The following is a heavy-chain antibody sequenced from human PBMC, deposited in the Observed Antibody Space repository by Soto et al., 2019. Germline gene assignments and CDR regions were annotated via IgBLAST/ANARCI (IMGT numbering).Heavy chain of an antibody. V-gene: IGHV4-34*01. Sequence: SETLSLTCAVYGESFSGYYWSLIRQPPGKGLEWIGEINHSGSTNYNPSLKSRVSISVDTSKNRFSLKLSSVTAADTAVYYCARATSLRIAVAGTNYYYYYMDVWGKGTTVTVSS. CDR1: GESFSGYY. J-gene: IGHJ6*03. D-gene: IGHD6-19*01. CDR3: ARATSLRIAVAGTNYYYYYMDV. CDR2: INHSGST.